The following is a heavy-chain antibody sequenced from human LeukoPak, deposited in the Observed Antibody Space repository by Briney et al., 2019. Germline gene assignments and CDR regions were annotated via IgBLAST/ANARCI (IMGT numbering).Heavy chain of an antibody. D-gene: IGHD3-10*02. Sequence: GGTLRLSCTASRFTFSSYGMSWVRQAPRKGLEWVSGVSGSGGSTFYADSVKGRFTISRDNSKNTLYLQMKSLRAEDTAVYYCAELGITMIGGVWGKGTTVTISS. CDR2: VSGSGGST. CDR1: RFTFSSYG. V-gene: IGHV3-23*01. J-gene: IGHJ6*04. CDR3: AELGITMIGGV.